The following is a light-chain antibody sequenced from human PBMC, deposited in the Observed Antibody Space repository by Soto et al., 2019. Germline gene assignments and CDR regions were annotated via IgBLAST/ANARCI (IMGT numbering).Light chain of an antibody. CDR3: ISYTGSSTSYV. CDR1: RSDIGSYNY. CDR2: GVS. Sequence: SAVTQPASVSGSPGQSITISCSGTRSDIGSYNYVAWYQQFPGKTPKILIYGVSNRPSGVSSRFSGSKSGNTASLTISGLQAEDEADYYCISYTGSSTSYVFGSGTKVTVL. V-gene: IGLV2-14*01. J-gene: IGLJ1*01.